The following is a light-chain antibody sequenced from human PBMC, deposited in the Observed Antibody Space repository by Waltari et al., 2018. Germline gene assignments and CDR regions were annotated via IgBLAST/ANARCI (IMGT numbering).Light chain of an antibody. Sequence: DIQMTQSPSPLSASVGDRVTITCRASPSISSWLAWYQQKPGKAPKLLIYKASSLASGVPSRFSGSGSGTEFTLTISSLQPDDFATYYCQQYNSYSVTFGQGTKLEIK. CDR1: PSISSW. CDR3: QQYNSYSVT. CDR2: KAS. V-gene: IGKV1-5*03. J-gene: IGKJ2*01.